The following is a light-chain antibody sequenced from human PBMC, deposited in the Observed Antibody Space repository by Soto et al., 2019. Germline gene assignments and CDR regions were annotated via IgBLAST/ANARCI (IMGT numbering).Light chain of an antibody. CDR1: QSISSW. CDR2: DVS. CDR3: QQYNSYLYP. J-gene: IGKJ2*01. V-gene: IGKV1-5*01. Sequence: DIQMTQSPSTLSASVGDRVTITCRASQSISSWLAWYQQKPGKAPKLLIYDVSSLRSGVPSRFSGSESGTHFTLTISSLQPDDFATYYCQQYNSYLYPFGQRNKLEIK.